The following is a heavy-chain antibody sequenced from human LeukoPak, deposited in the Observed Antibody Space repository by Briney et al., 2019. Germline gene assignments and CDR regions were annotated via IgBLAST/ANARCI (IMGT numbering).Heavy chain of an antibody. CDR3: ARGGTIFGVAEKNWFDP. D-gene: IGHD3-3*01. J-gene: IGHJ5*02. V-gene: IGHV3-33*01. CDR1: GFTFSSYG. Sequence: GGSLRLSCAASGFTFSSYGMHWVRQAPGKGLERVAVIWYDGSNKYYADSVKGRFTISRDNSKNTVYLQMNSLRAEDTAVYYCARGGTIFGVAEKNWFDPWGQGTLVTVSS. CDR2: IWYDGSNK.